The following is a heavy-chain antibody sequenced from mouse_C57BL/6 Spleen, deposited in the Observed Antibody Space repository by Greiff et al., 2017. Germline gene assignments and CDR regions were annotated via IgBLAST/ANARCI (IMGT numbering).Heavy chain of an antibody. Sequence: VQLKESGPGMVKPSQSLSLTCTVTGYSITSGYDWHWIRHFPGNKLEWMGYISYSGSTNYNPFLKSRISITHDTSKNHFFLKLNSVTTEDTATYYCARDNGYYFDYWGQGTTLTVSS. V-gene: IGHV3-1*01. D-gene: IGHD2-2*01. CDR2: ISYSGST. J-gene: IGHJ2*01. CDR1: GYSITSGYD. CDR3: ARDNGYYFDY.